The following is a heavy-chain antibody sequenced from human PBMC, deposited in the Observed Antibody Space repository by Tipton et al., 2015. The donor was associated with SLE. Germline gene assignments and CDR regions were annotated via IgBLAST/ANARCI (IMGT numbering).Heavy chain of an antibody. CDR3: ARDRVVGAEGGGYYLDY. D-gene: IGHD2-15*01. CDR2: IYSGDSST. J-gene: IGHJ4*02. CDR1: GFTFSSYA. V-gene: IGHV3-23*03. Sequence: SLRLSCAASGFTFSSYAMSWVRQAPGKGLEWVSIIYSGDSSTYYADSVKGRFTISRDNSKNTLFLQMDSLTPEDTAVYYCARDRVVGAEGGGYYLDYWGQGTLVTVSS.